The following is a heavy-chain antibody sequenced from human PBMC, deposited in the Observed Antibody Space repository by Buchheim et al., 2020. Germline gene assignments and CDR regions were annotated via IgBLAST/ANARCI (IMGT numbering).Heavy chain of an antibody. D-gene: IGHD3-3*01. J-gene: IGHJ4*02. CDR2: ISGSDGST. V-gene: IGHV3-23*01. CDR3: AKDHEITIFGVTTPYFGY. CDR1: GFTFSSYA. Sequence: EVQLLESGGDLVQPGGSLRLSCAASGFTFSSYAMSWVRQAPGKGLEWASAISGSDGSTYYADSVKGRFTISRDNSKNTLYLQMNSLRVEDTAVYYCAKDHEITIFGVTTPYFGYWGQGTL.